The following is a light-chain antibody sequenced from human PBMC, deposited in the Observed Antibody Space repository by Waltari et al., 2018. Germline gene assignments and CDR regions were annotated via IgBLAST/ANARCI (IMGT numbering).Light chain of an antibody. CDR2: EDH. J-gene: IGLJ3*02. Sequence: FMLTQPHSVSESPGKTITISCTRSSGSIASNFVQWYQQRPGSAPTTVIYEDHQRPSGVPVRFSGSFDRSSNSASLTISGLKTEDEAEYYCQSYDGSGSWVFGGGTKLTVL. CDR3: QSYDGSGSWV. CDR1: SGSIASNF. V-gene: IGLV6-57*04.